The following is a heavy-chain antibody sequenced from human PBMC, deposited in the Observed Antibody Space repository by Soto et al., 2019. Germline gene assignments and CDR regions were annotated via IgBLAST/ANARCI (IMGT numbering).Heavy chain of an antibody. CDR1: GGTFSNYA. V-gene: IGHV1-69*06. CDR3: ARGLDSSVDNSGPSWDAALEI. CDR2: SMPEFGTA. J-gene: IGHJ3*02. Sequence: QVQLVQSGPEVKKPGSSVKVSCKASGGTFSNYAITWVRQAPGQGLEYMGGSMPEFGTANYAQKFQDRARISAVRSMSTAYMELTGLTFDDTAVYYCARGLDSSVDNSGPSWDAALEIWGQGTLVTVS. D-gene: IGHD5-12*01.